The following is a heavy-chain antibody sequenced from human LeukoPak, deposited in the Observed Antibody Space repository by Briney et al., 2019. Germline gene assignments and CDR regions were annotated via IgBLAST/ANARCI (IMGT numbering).Heavy chain of an antibody. CDR1: GFSLSSYW. D-gene: IGHD6-19*01. CDR3: VSGSLQWLY. CDR2: INPDGSNM. V-gene: IGHV3-7*01. J-gene: IGHJ4*02. Sequence: GGSLRLSCAASGFSLSSYWMSWVRQAPGKGLEWVANINPDGSNMLYVDSVKGRFTISRDNAKNSLYLQMNNLRAEDTAVYFCVSGSLQWLYWGQGTLVTVSS.